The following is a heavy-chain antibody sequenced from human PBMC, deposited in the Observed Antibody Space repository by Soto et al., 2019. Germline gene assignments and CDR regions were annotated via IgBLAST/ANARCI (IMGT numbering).Heavy chain of an antibody. D-gene: IGHD6-6*01. Sequence: SETLSLTCTVSGGSISSYYWSWIRQPPGKGLEWIGYIYYSGSTNYNPSLKSRVTISVDTSKNQFSLKLSSVTAADTAVYYCARELTSIAAQAAFDIWGQGTMVTVPS. CDR1: GGSISSYY. J-gene: IGHJ3*02. CDR2: IYYSGST. CDR3: ARELTSIAAQAAFDI. V-gene: IGHV4-59*01.